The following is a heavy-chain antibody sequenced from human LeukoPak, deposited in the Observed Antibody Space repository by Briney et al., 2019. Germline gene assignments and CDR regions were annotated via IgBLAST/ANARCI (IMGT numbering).Heavy chain of an antibody. D-gene: IGHD1-7*01. J-gene: IGHJ6*03. CDR2: IVVGSGNT. Sequence: SVKVSCKASGFTFTRSAVQWVRQARGQRLEWIGWIVVGSGNTNYAQKFQERVTITRDMSTSTAYMELSSLRSEDTAVYYCAADWGNWNYAGYMDVWGKGTTVTVSS. V-gene: IGHV1-58*01. CDR1: GFTFTRSA. CDR3: AADWGNWNYAGYMDV.